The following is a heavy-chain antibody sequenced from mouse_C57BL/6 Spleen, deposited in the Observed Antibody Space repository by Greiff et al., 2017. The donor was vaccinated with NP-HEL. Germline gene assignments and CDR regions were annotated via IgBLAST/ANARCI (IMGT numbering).Heavy chain of an antibody. CDR3: ARYYYGSSYGYFDV. CDR1: GYAFSSSW. CDR2: IYPGDGDT. V-gene: IGHV1-82*01. Sequence: VQLQQSGPELVKPGASVKISCKASGYAFSSSWMNWVKQRPGKGLEWIGRIYPGDGDTNYNGKFKGKATLTADKSSSTAYMQLSSLTSEDSAFYFCARYYYGSSYGYFDVWGTGTTVTVSS. J-gene: IGHJ1*03. D-gene: IGHD1-1*01.